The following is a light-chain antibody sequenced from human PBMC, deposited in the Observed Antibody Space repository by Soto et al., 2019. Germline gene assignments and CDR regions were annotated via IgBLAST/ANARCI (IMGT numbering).Light chain of an antibody. Sequence: DIVLTHSPATLSLSPGERATLSCRASQSVSSYLAWYQQKPGQAPRLLIYDASNRATGIPARFSGSGSGTDFTLTISSLEPEDFAVYYCQQRSNWPFRITFGQGTHWRL. J-gene: IGKJ5*01. CDR3: QQRSNWPFRIT. V-gene: IGKV3-11*01. CDR1: QSVSSY. CDR2: DAS.